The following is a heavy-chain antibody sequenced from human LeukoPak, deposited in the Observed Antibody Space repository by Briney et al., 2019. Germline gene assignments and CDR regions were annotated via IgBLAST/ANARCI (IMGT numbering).Heavy chain of an antibody. Sequence: SETLSLTCAVYGGSFSGYYWSWVRLPPGKGLEWIGEISHSGNINYNPSLKSRISISVDTSKNQFSLILTSVTAADTAVYYCARVVGSGWPYYFDYWGQGTLVTVSS. CDR2: ISHSGNI. CDR1: GGSFSGYY. V-gene: IGHV4-34*01. D-gene: IGHD6-19*01. J-gene: IGHJ4*02. CDR3: ARVVGSGWPYYFDY.